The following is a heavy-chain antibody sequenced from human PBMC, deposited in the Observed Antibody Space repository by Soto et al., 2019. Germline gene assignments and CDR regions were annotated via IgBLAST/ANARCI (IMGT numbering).Heavy chain of an antibody. J-gene: IGHJ5*01. CDR1: GFSFSTFE. CDR2: ISDDGSRT. Sequence: EVQLLESGGGLVQPGGSLRLSCAASGFSFSTFEMSWVRQAPGRGLAWVSFISDDGSRTYYADAVKGRFTISRDNSKHTLYLQMNSLTAEDTAVYACVKGGWLDFWGQGTLVTVSS. D-gene: IGHD3-16*01. CDR3: VKGGWLDF. V-gene: IGHV3-23*01.